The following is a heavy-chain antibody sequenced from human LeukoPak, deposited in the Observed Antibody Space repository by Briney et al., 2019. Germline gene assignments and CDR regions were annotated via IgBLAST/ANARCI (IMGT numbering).Heavy chain of an antibody. J-gene: IGHJ3*02. CDR2: ISSSGST. CDR3: ARGPYSYDSSGAFDI. V-gene: IGHV4-4*07. CDR1: GVSITSYY. Sequence: SETLSLTCTVSGVSITSYYWSWIRQPAGKGLEWIGRISSSGSTNYNPSLKSRVTISVDTSKNQFSLKLSSVTAADTAVYFCARGPYSYDSSGAFDIWGQGTMATVSS. D-gene: IGHD3-22*01.